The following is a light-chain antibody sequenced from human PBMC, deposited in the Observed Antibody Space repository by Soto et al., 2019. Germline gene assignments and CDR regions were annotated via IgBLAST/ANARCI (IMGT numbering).Light chain of an antibody. Sequence: EIVRTQSPATLSVSPGERATLSCRASQSVRSNLAWYQQKPGQTPRLLIYGASTRATGIPARFSGTGSGTEFTLTISSLQSEDFAVYYCQQYNNWPPLTFGGGTQVEIK. CDR1: QSVRSN. J-gene: IGKJ4*01. CDR3: QQYNNWPPLT. V-gene: IGKV3-15*01. CDR2: GAS.